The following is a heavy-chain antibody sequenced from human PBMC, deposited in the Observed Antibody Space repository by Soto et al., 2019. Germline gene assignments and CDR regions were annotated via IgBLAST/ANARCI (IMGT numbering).Heavy chain of an antibody. CDR1: GFTFSSYA. Sequence: PGGSLRLSCAASGFTFSSYAMSWVRQAPGKGLEWVSAISGSGGSTYYADSVKGRFTISRDNSKNTLYLQMNSLRAEDTAVYYCAKDSLDGDSSGWPYYYYGMDVWGQGTTVTVSS. CDR3: AKDSLDGDSSGWPYYYYGMDV. CDR2: ISGSGGST. V-gene: IGHV3-23*01. J-gene: IGHJ6*02. D-gene: IGHD6-19*01.